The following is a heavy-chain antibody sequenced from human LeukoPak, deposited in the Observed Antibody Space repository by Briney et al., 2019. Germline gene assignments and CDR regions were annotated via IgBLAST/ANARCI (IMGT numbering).Heavy chain of an antibody. D-gene: IGHD2-2*01. CDR1: GGSFSGYY. CDR3: ARVGYSIVVVPAAKQSKKSNWFDP. V-gene: IGHV4-34*01. J-gene: IGHJ5*02. Sequence: PSETLSLTCAVYGGSFSGYYWSWIRQPPGKGLEWIGEINHSGSTNYNPSLKSRVTISVDTSKNQFSLKLSSVTAADTAVYYCARVGYSIVVVPAAKQSKKSNWFDPWGQGTLVTVSS. CDR2: INHSGST.